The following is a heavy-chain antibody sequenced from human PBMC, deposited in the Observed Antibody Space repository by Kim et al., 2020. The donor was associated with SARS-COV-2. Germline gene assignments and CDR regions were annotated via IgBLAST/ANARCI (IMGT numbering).Heavy chain of an antibody. V-gene: IGHV1-69*13. CDR3: ARGSYGSARWELVHYYYY. CDR2: IIPIFDAT. D-gene: IGHD3-16*02. CDR1: GGSFKSYA. Sequence: SVKVSCKSSGGSFKSYAFTWVRQAPGRGLEWVGGIIPIFDATHYARKFQGRVTITADERTSTAYMELRGLRSDDSATYYCARGSYGSARWELVHYYYY. J-gene: IGHJ6*01.